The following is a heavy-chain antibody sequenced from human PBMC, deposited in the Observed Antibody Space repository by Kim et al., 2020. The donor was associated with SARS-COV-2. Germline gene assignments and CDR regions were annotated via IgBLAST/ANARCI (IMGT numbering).Heavy chain of an antibody. Sequence: INPNSGVANCAQTFQGRVTLTRDTSINTVYMEVNSLTSEDTAVYYCARIDYWGQGTPVTVTS. J-gene: IGHJ4*02. CDR3: ARIDY. V-gene: IGHV1-2*02. CDR2: INPNSGVA.